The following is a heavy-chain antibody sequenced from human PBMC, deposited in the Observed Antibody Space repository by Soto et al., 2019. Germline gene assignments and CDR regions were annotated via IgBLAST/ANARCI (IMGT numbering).Heavy chain of an antibody. CDR2: INPSGGST. Sequence: ASVKVSCKASGYTFTSYYMHWVRQAPGQGLEWMGIINPSGGSTSYAQKFQGRVTMTRDTSTSTVYMELSSLRSEDTAVYYCARGRNTKYYYDSSGYFRLGYWGQGTLVTVSS. CDR1: GYTFTSYY. CDR3: ARGRNTKYYYDSSGYFRLGY. J-gene: IGHJ4*02. V-gene: IGHV1-46*01. D-gene: IGHD3-22*01.